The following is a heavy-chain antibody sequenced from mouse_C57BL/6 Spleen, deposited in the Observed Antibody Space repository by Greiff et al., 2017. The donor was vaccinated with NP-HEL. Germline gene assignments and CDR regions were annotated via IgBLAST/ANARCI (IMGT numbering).Heavy chain of an antibody. J-gene: IGHJ1*03. D-gene: IGHD2-5*01. CDR2: IYPGDGDT. CDR3: ARFRSNSGYFDV. Sequence: VQLQQSGAELVKPGASVKISCKASGYAFSSSWMNWVKQRPGKGLEWIGRIYPGDGDTNYNGKFKGKATLTADKSSSTAYMQLSSLTSEDSAVYFCARFRSNSGYFDVWGTGTTVTVSS. CDR1: GYAFSSSW. V-gene: IGHV1-82*01.